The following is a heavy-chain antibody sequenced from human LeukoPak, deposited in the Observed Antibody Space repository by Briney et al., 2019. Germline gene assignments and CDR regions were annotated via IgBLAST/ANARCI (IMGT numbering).Heavy chain of an antibody. J-gene: IGHJ4*02. CDR2: INHSGST. D-gene: IGHD2-15*01. V-gene: IGHV4-38-2*02. CDR3: ARVCSSGRCLDY. Sequence: SETLSLTCTVSGYSISSGYYWAWMRQPPGKGLEWIGSINHSGSTYYNPSLKSRVTASVDTSKNQVSLRLSSVTAADTAVYYCARVCSSGRCLDYWGQGTLVTVSS. CDR1: GYSISSGYY.